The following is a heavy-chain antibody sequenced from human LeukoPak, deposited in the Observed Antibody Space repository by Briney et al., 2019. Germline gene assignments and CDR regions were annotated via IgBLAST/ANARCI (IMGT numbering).Heavy chain of an antibody. V-gene: IGHV3-30*03. Sequence: PGRSLRLSCAASGFTFSSYGMHWVRQAPGKGLEWVAVISYDGSNKYYADSVKGRFTISRDNSKNTLYLQMNSLRAEDTAVYYCARERSGYDFWSGYYPGEDYYYYGMDVWGQGTTVTVSS. D-gene: IGHD3-3*01. CDR3: ARERSGYDFWSGYYPGEDYYYYGMDV. CDR1: GFTFSSYG. J-gene: IGHJ6*02. CDR2: ISYDGSNK.